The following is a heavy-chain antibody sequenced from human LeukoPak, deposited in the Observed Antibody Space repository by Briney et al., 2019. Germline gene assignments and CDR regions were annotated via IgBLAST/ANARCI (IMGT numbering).Heavy chain of an antibody. CDR1: GGSISSGDYY. CDR2: IYYSGST. V-gene: IGHV4-30-4*01. J-gene: IGHJ6*04. CDR3: ARGENYYYGMDV. Sequence: SQTLSLTCTVSGGSISSGDYYWSWIRQPPGTGLEWIVYIYYSGSTYYNPSLKSRVTISVDTSKNQFSLKLSSVTAADTAVYYCARGENYYYGMDVWGKGTTVTVSS.